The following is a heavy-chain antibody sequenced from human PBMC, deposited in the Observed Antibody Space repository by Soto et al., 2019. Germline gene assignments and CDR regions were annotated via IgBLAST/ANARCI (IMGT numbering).Heavy chain of an antibody. CDR2: ISGSGDTT. J-gene: IGHJ4*02. CDR1: GFTFSSYA. D-gene: IGHD6-19*01. V-gene: IGHV3-23*01. CDR3: SLQAEGWLAHFDY. Sequence: PGGSLRLSCAASGFTFSSYAMNWVRQALGKGLEWVSAISGSGDTTYYADSVKGRFTISRDNSKNTLYLQMNSLRAEDTALYYCSLQAEGWLAHFDYWGQGTLVTV.